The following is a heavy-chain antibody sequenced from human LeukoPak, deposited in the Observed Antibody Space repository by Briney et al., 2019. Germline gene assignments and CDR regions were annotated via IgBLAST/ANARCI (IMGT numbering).Heavy chain of an antibody. Sequence: GGSLRLSCAASGFTFSNAWMSWVRQAPGKGLEWVGRIKSKTDGGTTDYAAPVKGRFTISRDDSKNTLYLQMNSLKTEDTAVYYCTTNAYYDFWSGYYEDDDYWGQGTLVTVSS. CDR1: GFTFSNAW. CDR3: TTNAYYDFWSGYYEDDDY. D-gene: IGHD3-3*01. V-gene: IGHV3-15*01. J-gene: IGHJ4*02. CDR2: IKSKTDGGTT.